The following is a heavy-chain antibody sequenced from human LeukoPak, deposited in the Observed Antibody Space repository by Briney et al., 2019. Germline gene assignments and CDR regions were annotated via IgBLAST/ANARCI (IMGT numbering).Heavy chain of an antibody. CDR3: TRVYHDFWNGPDY. CDR1: GFTFGDYA. D-gene: IGHD3-3*01. CDR2: IISKAYGGAT. V-gene: IGHV3-49*04. J-gene: IGHJ4*02. Sequence: PGRSLRLSCTASGFTFGDYAMSWVRQAPGKGLEWVGFIISKAYGGATEYAASVKGRFTISRDDSKSIADLQMNSLKTEDTAEYYSTRVYHDFWNGPDYWGQGTLVTISS.